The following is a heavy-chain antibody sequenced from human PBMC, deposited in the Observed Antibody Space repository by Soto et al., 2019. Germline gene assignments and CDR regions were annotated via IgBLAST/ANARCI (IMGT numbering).Heavy chain of an antibody. CDR1: GFTFNNYG. CDR2: ISNDGSDK. D-gene: IGHD6-13*01. CDR3: ATDQGIAASHGID. V-gene: IGHV3-30*03. J-gene: IGHJ3*01. Sequence: QVQLVESGGGVVQPGRSLRLSCAASGFTFNNYGMHWVRQAPGKGLEWVAVISNDGSDKYYADSVKGRLTISRDNSKDTLYLQMNSLRAEDTAVYYCATDQGIAASHGIDWGQGTMVTVSS.